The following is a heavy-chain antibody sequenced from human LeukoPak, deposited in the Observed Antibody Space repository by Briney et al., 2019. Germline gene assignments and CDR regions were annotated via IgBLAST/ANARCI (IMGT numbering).Heavy chain of an antibody. CDR2: ISYDGSNK. V-gene: IGHV3-30*01. Sequence: GGSLRLSCAASGFTFSSYAMLWVRQAPGKGLEWVAVISYDGSNKYYADSVKGRFTISRDNSKNTLYLQMNSLRAEGTAVYYCARGSFDYWGQGTLVTVSS. CDR3: ARGSFDY. CDR1: GFTFSSYA. J-gene: IGHJ4*02.